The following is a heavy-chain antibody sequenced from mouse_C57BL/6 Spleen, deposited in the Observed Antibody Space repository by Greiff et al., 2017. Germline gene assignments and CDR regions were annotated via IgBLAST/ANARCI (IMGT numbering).Heavy chain of an antibody. D-gene: IGHD3-2*02. CDR3: ARESSGYICFAY. CDR1: GYTFTSYW. V-gene: IGHV1-7*01. J-gene: IGHJ3*01. CDR2: INPSSGST. Sequence: QVQLQQSGAELAKPGASVTLSCKASGYTFTSYWMHWVKQRPGQGLEWIGYINPSSGSTKYNQKFKDKATLTADKSSSTPYMQLSSLTYEDAAVYYCARESSGYICFAYWGQGTLVTFSA.